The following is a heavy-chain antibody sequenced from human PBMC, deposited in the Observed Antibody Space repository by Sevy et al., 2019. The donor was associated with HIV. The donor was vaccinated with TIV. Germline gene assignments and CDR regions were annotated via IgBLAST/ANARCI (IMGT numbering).Heavy chain of an antibody. CDR2: ISGSGGST. J-gene: IGHJ4*02. Sequence: GGSLRLSCAASGFTFSSYAMSWVRQAPGKGLEWVSTISGSGGSTYYADSVKGRFTISRDNFKNTLNLQMNSLRAKDTVVYYCAILGTYYYDGSGYYYQVPSDYWGQGTLVTVSS. V-gene: IGHV3-23*01. D-gene: IGHD3-22*01. CDR3: AILGTYYYDGSGYYYQVPSDY. CDR1: GFTFSSYA.